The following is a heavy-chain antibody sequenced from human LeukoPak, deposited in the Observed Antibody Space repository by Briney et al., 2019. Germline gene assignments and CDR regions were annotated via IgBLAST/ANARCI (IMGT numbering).Heavy chain of an antibody. J-gene: IGHJ4*02. CDR3: ARHLDGSGSYYGYYFDY. D-gene: IGHD3-10*01. V-gene: IGHV5-51*01. CDR1: GYSFTSYW. CDR2: IHPGDSDT. Sequence: GESLKISCKGSGYSFTSYWIGWVRQMPGKGLEWMGIIHPGDSDTKYSPSFKGQVTISADKSINTAYLQWSSLKASDTAMYYCARHLDGSGSYYGYYFDYWGQGTLLTVSS.